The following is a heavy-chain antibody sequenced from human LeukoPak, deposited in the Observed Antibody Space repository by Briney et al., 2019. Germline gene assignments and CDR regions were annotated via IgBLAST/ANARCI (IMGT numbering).Heavy chain of an antibody. Sequence: PSETLSLTCAVYGGSFSGYYWSWIRQPPGKGLEWIGEINHSGSTYYNPSLKSRVTISVDTSKNQFSLKLSSVTAADTAVYYCARVGGSGSYGMDVWAKGPRSPSP. CDR3: ARVGGSGSYGMDV. V-gene: IGHV4-34*01. CDR2: INHSGST. J-gene: IGHJ6*02. D-gene: IGHD3-10*01. CDR1: GGSFSGYY.